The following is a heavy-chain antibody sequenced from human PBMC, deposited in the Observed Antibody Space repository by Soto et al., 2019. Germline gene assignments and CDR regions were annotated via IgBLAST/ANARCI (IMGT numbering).Heavy chain of an antibody. CDR1: GFTFSRYG. CDR3: VREESDNDGNWFDP. CDR2: IFYDGSRK. J-gene: IGHJ5*02. D-gene: IGHD5-12*01. V-gene: IGHV3-33*01. Sequence: QVQLVESGGGVVQPGRSLKLSCAASGFTFSRYGMHWVRQAPGKGLEWVAVIFYDGSRKEYAASLKGRFTISRDNSKNTVDLQMNSLRAEDTAMYYCVREESDNDGNWFDPWGQGTLVTVSS.